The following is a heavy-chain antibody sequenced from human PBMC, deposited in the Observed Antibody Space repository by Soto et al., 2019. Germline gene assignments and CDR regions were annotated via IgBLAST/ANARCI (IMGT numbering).Heavy chain of an antibody. CDR3: ATLAGVYSGYI. V-gene: IGHV5-51*01. CDR2: IYPGDSYT. D-gene: IGHD5-12*01. CDR1: GYSFTIYW. Sequence: GESLKISCKGSGYSFTIYWIGWVRQMPGKVLDLMGIIYPGDSYTRXXPSFQGQXXISAYKSISTXYLQWXSLKASDTAMYYCATLAGVYSGYIWVQGTMVTVSS. J-gene: IGHJ3*02.